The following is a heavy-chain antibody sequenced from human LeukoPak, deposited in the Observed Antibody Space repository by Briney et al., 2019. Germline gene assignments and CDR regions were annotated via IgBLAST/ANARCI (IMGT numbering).Heavy chain of an antibody. J-gene: IGHJ4*02. D-gene: IGHD1/OR15-1a*01. Sequence: GASVRVSCKASAYTFTSYYMHWVRQAPGQGLEWMGIINPSDGNTIYAQKFQGRVTMTRDTSTSTFYMDLSSLTSEDMAVYYCARGIGTPSVAYYLDYWGQGTLVTVSS. CDR3: ARGIGTPSVAYYLDY. CDR2: INPSDGNT. V-gene: IGHV1-46*01. CDR1: AYTFTSYY.